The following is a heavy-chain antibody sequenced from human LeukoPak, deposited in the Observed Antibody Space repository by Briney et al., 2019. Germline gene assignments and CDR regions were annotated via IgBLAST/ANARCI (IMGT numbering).Heavy chain of an antibody. V-gene: IGHV1-2*02. D-gene: IGHD1-26*01. CDR3: ARASTVGATTPGY. CDR2: SNPNSGGT. Sequence: ASVKVSCKASGYTFTGYYTHWVRQAPGQGLEWMGWSNPNSGGTNIAQNFQGRVTMTRDTSISTAYMELSKLRSDDTAVYFCARASTVGATTPGYWGQGTLVTVSS. CDR1: GYTFTGYY. J-gene: IGHJ4*02.